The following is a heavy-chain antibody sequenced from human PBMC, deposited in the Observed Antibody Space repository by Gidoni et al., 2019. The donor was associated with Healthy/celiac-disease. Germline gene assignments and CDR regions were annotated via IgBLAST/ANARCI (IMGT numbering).Heavy chain of an antibody. Sequence: QLQLQDSGPGLGKPSETLSLTCTVSCGSISSSSYYWGWIRQPPGKGLEWIGRIYYSGSTYYNPSLKRRVTISVDTSKTQSALKLSSGTAADTAVYYCAGLHYYDSSGYYPLYWYFDLWGRGTLVTVSS. CDR1: CGSISSSSYY. CDR2: IYYSGST. J-gene: IGHJ2*01. CDR3: AGLHYYDSSGYYPLYWYFDL. V-gene: IGHV4-39*01. D-gene: IGHD3-22*01.